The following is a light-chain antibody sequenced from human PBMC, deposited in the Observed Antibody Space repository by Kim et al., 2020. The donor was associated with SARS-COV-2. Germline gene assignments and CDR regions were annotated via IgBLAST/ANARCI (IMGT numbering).Light chain of an antibody. CDR1: QSVSSN. V-gene: IGKV3-15*01. CDR3: QQYDDWPPWT. CDR2: DAS. J-gene: IGKJ1*01. Sequence: SPGETATLSCRASQSVSSNVAWYQQKPGRAPRLLIYDASTRATAIPAGFSGSGSGTDFTLTISSLQSEDLAVFHCQQYDDWPPWTFGQGTKVDIK.